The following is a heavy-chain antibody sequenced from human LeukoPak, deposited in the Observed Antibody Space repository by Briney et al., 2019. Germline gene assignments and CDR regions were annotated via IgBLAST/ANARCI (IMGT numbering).Heavy chain of an antibody. CDR2: ISGSGGST. V-gene: IGHV3-23*01. Sequence: LAGGSLRLSCAASGFTFSSYAMSWVRQAPGKGLEWVSAISGSGGSTYYADSVKGRFTISRDNSKNTLYLQMNSLRAEDTAVYYCAEARPRGVIIVNFDYWGQGTLVTVSS. D-gene: IGHD3-10*01. CDR3: AEARPRGVIIVNFDY. CDR1: GFTFSSYA. J-gene: IGHJ4*02.